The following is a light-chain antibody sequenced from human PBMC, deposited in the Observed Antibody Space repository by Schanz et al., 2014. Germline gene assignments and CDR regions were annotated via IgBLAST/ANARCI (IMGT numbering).Light chain of an antibody. CDR3: LQSDNLPH. CDR1: QSISSY. J-gene: IGKJ4*01. V-gene: IGKV1-39*01. Sequence: DIQMTQSPSSLSASVGDRVTITCRASQSISSYLNWYQQKPGKAPKLLIYAASSLQSGVPSRFSGSGSGTDFTLTISSLQPEDFATYYCLQSDNLPHFGGGTKVEVK. CDR2: AAS.